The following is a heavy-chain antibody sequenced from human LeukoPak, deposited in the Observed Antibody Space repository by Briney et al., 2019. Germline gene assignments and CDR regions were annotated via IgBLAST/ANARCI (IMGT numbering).Heavy chain of an antibody. J-gene: IGHJ4*02. V-gene: IGHV3-23*01. CDR1: GFTFSSYA. Sequence: PGGSLRLSCAASGFTFSSYAMSWVRQAPGKGLEWVSGISGSGGGTYYADSVKGRFTISRDNAKNSLYLQMNSLRAEDTALYYCAKVTLGSSWYRGGFDYWGQGTLVTVSS. CDR3: AKVTLGSSWYRGGFDY. D-gene: IGHD6-13*01. CDR2: ISGSGGGT.